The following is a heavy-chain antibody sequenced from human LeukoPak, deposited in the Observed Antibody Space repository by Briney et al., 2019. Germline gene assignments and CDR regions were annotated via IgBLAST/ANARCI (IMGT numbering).Heavy chain of an antibody. CDR1: GYTFTSYD. D-gene: IGHD5-12*01. Sequence: GASVKVSCKASGYTFTSYDFNWLRQATGQGPEWMGWMNPNSGATGYAQKFQGRVTITADESTSTAYMELSSLRSEDTAVYYCARGTEYSGYDRDPYYFDYWGQGTLVTVSS. J-gene: IGHJ4*02. CDR3: ARGTEYSGYDRDPYYFDY. V-gene: IGHV1-8*01. CDR2: MNPNSGAT.